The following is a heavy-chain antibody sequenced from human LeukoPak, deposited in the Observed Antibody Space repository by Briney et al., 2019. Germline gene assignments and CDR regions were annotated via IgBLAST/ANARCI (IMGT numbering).Heavy chain of an antibody. Sequence: SETLSLTCSVSGGSLNNYYWTWIRQPAGKGLEWIGHISTLGSTNYNPSLKSRVSISVDTSNYHFSLKLSFVTAADTAIYYCARVAQYLVGASSTAFFEYWGQGTLVTVSS. CDR2: ISTLGST. CDR3: ARVAQYLVGASSTAFFEY. D-gene: IGHD1-26*01. CDR1: GGSLNNYY. V-gene: IGHV4-4*07. J-gene: IGHJ4*02.